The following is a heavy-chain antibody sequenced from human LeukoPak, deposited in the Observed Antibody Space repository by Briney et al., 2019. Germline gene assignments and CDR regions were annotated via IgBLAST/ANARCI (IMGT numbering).Heavy chain of an antibody. CDR1: GFTLSSYW. Sequence: GGSLRLSCAASGFTLSSYWMHWVRQAPGKGLVWVSRINSDGTNTNYAGSVEGRFTISRDNTKNTLYLQMNGLRAEDTAVYYCVRDLSGGGNWFAGSFKYWGQGTLVTVSS. CDR3: VRDLSGGGNWFAGSFKY. J-gene: IGHJ4*02. V-gene: IGHV3-74*01. D-gene: IGHD1-1*01. CDR2: INSDGTNT.